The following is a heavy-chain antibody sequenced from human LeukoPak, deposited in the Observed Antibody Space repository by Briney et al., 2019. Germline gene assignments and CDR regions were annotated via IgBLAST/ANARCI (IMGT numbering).Heavy chain of an antibody. CDR3: ARSQHWGYEY. Sequence: SETLSLTCTVSGGSISSYYWSWIRQPPGKGLEWIGYIYYSGSTNYNPSLKSRVTISVDTSKNQFSLKLSSVTAADTAVYYCARSQHWGYEYWGQGTLVTVSS. CDR1: GGSISSYY. V-gene: IGHV4-59*01. D-gene: IGHD7-27*01. CDR2: IYYSGST. J-gene: IGHJ4*02.